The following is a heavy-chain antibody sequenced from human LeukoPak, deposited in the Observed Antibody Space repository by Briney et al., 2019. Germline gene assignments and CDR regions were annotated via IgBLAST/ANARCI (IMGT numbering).Heavy chain of an antibody. D-gene: IGHD2-21*01. V-gene: IGHV3-53*01. J-gene: IGHJ4*02. CDR3: ARVRGGDTRDLDY. CDR2: IYSGGST. CDR1: GFTVNNNY. Sequence: PGGSLRLSCAASGFTVNNNYMSCVRQAPGKGLEWVSVIYSGGSTNYADSVKGRLTISRDNAKNTLYLQMNSLRADDTAVYYCARVRGGDTRDLDYWGQGTLVTVSS.